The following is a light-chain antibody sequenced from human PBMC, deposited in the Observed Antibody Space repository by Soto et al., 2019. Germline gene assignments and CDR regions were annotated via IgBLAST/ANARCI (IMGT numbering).Light chain of an antibody. J-gene: IGKJ1*01. V-gene: IGKV3-15*01. CDR3: QQYNNWPTWT. CDR2: DAS. Sequence: EIVITQSPATLSVSPGERATLSCRASQRVSRNLAWYQQKPGQAPRLLIYDASTRATGIPDRFSGSGSETEFTLTISSLQSEDYAIYDCQQYNNWPTWTFGQGTKVDIK. CDR1: QRVSRN.